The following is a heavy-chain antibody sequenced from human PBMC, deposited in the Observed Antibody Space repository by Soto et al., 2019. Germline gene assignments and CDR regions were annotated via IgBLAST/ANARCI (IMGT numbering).Heavy chain of an antibody. CDR2: VSTSIRST. CDR3: ARDSGAALYGEDALDI. V-gene: IGHV1-18*04. Sequence: QGKLVQSGPEVKKPGALVKVSCTASGYSFSGYDITWVRQAPGQGLEWLGWVSTSIRSTMSAEKLQGRLTMTTDTSTTTVYMELRGLTSDDTAVYYCARDSGAALYGEDALDIWGQGTMVSVSS. CDR1: GYSFSGYD. J-gene: IGHJ3*02. D-gene: IGHD3-10*01.